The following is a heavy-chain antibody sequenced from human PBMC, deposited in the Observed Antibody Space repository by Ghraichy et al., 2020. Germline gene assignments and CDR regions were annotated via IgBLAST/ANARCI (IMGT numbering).Heavy chain of an antibody. CDR1: GFTFSSYA. D-gene: IGHD3-10*01. CDR3: AKAYYYGSGSYPGY. CDR2: ISGSGGST. V-gene: IGHV3-23*01. J-gene: IGHJ4*02. Sequence: GESLNISCAASGFTFSSYAMSWVRQAPGKGLEWVSAISGSGGSTYYADSVKGRFTISRDNSKNTLYLQMNSLRAEDTAVYYCAKAYYYGSGSYPGYWGQGTLVTVSS.